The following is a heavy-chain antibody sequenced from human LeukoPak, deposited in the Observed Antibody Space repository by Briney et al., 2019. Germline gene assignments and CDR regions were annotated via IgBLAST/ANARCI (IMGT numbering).Heavy chain of an antibody. J-gene: IGHJ4*02. CDR1: GYTLASYG. V-gene: IGHV1-18*01. D-gene: IGHD5-24*01. CDR2: ISAYNGNT. Sequence: ASVKVPCKASGYTLASYGIIWVRQAPGQGLEWMGWISAYNGNTNYAQKMLGRVTMTTDTTTSTAYMELRSLTSDDTAVYYCARGNGQWLSEYWGQGTLLIVSS. CDR3: ARGNGQWLSEY.